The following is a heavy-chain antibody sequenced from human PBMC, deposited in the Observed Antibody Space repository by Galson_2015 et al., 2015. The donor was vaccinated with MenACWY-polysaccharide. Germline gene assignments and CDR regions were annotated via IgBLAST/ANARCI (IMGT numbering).Heavy chain of an antibody. D-gene: IGHD1-26*01. J-gene: IGHJ4*02. CDR1: GFSLATTKMR. CDR2: IDWDDDK. CDR3: VRESGSYYQMDY. Sequence: PALVNPTQTLTLTCTFSGFSLATTKMRVSWIRQPPGKALEWLARIDWDDDKYYPTSLKTRLTISKDTSKNQVVLTMTNMDPVDTATYYCVRESGSYYQMDYWGQGTLVTVSS. V-gene: IGHV2-70*04.